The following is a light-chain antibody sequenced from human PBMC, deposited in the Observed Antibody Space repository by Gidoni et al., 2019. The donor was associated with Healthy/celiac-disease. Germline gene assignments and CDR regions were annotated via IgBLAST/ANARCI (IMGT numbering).Light chain of an antibody. CDR3: RQYGSSLWT. CDR1: QRVSSSY. J-gene: IGKJ1*01. Sequence: EIVLTQSPATLSLSPGERATLSCGASQRVSSSYLAWYQQKPGLAPRLHIKDASGRATGIPARVSGSGSETDFTLTSSELEPVDFALYYCRQYGSSLWTFXXXTKVEIK. V-gene: IGKV3D-20*01. CDR2: DAS.